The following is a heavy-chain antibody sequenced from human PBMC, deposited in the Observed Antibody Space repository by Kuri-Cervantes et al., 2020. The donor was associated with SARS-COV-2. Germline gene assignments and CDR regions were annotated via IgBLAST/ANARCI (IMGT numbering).Heavy chain of an antibody. V-gene: IGHV4-39*07. J-gene: IGHJ4*02. Sequence: SETLSLTCTVSGGSISSSSYYWGWIRQPPGKGLEWIGSIYYSGSTFYHPSLKSRVTISSDTSRNQFSLRLASVTAADTAVYFCARGLGYSYGRRSPQGDFWGQGILVTVSS. CDR2: IYYSGST. CDR1: GGSISSSSYY. D-gene: IGHD5-18*01. CDR3: ARGLGYSYGRRSPQGDF.